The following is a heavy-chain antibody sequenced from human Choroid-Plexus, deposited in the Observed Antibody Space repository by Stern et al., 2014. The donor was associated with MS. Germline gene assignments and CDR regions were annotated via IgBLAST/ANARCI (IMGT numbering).Heavy chain of an antibody. V-gene: IGHV3-30*18. CDR1: GFTFGSCA. D-gene: IGHD2-8*01. Sequence: VQLLESGGGVVQPGRPLRLSCAASGFTFGSCAMHWVRQAPGKGLAWVAGVSYDGSNKYYADSVKGRFTVSRDNSQNTLYMQMSSLRAEDTAVYYCAKDRQYLTYFFDHWGQGSLVTVSS. CDR3: AKDRQYLTYFFDH. CDR2: VSYDGSNK. J-gene: IGHJ5*02.